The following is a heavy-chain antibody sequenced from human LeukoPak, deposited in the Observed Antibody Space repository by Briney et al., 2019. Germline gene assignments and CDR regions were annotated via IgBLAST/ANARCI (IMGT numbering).Heavy chain of an antibody. CDR2: ISGSGGST. Sequence: GVSLRLSCAASGFTFSSYAMSWVRQAPGKGLEWVSAISGSGGSTYYADSVKGRFTISRDNSKNTLYLQMNSLRAEDTAVYYCAKGGSSTRINWFDPWGQGTLVTVSS. D-gene: IGHD2-2*01. CDR1: GFTFSSYA. J-gene: IGHJ5*02. V-gene: IGHV3-23*01. CDR3: AKGGSSTRINWFDP.